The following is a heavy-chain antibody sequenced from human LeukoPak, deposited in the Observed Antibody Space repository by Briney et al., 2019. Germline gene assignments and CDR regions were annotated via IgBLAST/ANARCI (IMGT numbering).Heavy chain of an antibody. Sequence: SETLSLTCTVSGGSISLYYWGWIRQSPGKGLEWIGSMSCSESTYYNPSLKSRVTISVDTSKNQFSLKLSSVTAADTAVYYCARRGYSYGYFDYWGQGTLVTVSS. V-gene: IGHV4-39*01. CDR2: MSCSEST. CDR3: ARRGYSYGYFDY. CDR1: GGSISLYY. D-gene: IGHD5-18*01. J-gene: IGHJ4*02.